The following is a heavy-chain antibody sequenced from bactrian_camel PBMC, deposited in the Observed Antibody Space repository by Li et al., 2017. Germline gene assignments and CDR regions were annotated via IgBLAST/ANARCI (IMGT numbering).Heavy chain of an antibody. J-gene: IGHJ4*01. CDR2: IDSDGGT. CDR3: AADNANWGPSGSWCRGEYNY. Sequence: VQLVESGGDSVQAGGSLRLACVVSGYSSSLDCMAWFRQAPGREREEVAAIDSDGGTSYADSVQGRFTISQDNAKNTLSLQMNSLKPEDTAMYYCAADNANWGPSGSWCRGEYNYWGQGTQVTVS. CDR1: GYSSSLDC. V-gene: IGHV3S53*01. D-gene: IGHD5*01.